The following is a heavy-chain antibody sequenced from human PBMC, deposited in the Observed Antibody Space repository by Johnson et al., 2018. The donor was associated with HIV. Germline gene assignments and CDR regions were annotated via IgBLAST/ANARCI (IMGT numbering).Heavy chain of an antibody. V-gene: IGHV3-20*04. Sequence: VQLVESGGGVVRPGGSLRLSCAASGFTFDDYGMSWVRQAPGKGLEWVSGINWNGGSTIYYADSVKGRFTISRDNAKNSLYMQMNSLRVEDTAVYYCAKSPGKDYGGNSGAFDIWGQGTMVIVSS. CDR2: INWNGGSTI. CDR1: GFTFDDYG. J-gene: IGHJ3*02. D-gene: IGHD4-23*01. CDR3: AKSPGKDYGGNSGAFDI.